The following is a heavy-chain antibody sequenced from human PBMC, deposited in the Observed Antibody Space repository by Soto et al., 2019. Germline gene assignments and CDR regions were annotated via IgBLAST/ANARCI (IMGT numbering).Heavy chain of an antibody. J-gene: IGHJ4*02. CDR2: ISAYNGNT. Sequence: GASVKVSCKASGYTFTSYGISWVRQAPGQGLEWMGWISAYNGNTNYAQKLQGRVTMTTDTSTSTAYMELRSLRSDDTAVYYCARDTYYDSSGPYGFDYWGKGTLVTVSS. CDR3: ARDTYYDSSGPYGFDY. D-gene: IGHD3-22*01. CDR1: GYTFTSYG. V-gene: IGHV1-18*04.